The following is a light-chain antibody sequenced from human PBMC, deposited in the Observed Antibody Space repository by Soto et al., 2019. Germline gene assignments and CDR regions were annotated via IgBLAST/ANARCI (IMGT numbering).Light chain of an antibody. J-gene: IGKJ1*01. CDR3: QQYMSSVT. CDR1: QSVDTTF. Sequence: EIVLTQSPGSLSLSPGQRATLSCRASQSVDTTFFAWYQKKPGQAPRLLIYGVSKRATGIPDRFSGSGSGTDFTLIISRLEPEDFAVYYCQQYMSSVTFGQGTKVEI. V-gene: IGKV3-20*01. CDR2: GVS.